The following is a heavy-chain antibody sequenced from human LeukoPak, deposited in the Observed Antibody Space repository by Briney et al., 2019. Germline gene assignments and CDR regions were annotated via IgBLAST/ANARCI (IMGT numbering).Heavy chain of an antibody. CDR2: ISGSGGST. CDR3: AKGGYCGGDCFFRPDY. D-gene: IGHD2-21*02. CDR1: GFTFSSYA. V-gene: IGHV3-23*01. Sequence: GGSLRLSCAASGFTFSSYAMSWVRQAPGKGLEWVSAISGSGGSTYYADSVKGRFTISRDNSKNTLYLQMNSLRAEDTAVYYCAKGGYCGGDCFFRPDYWGQGTLVTVSS. J-gene: IGHJ4*02.